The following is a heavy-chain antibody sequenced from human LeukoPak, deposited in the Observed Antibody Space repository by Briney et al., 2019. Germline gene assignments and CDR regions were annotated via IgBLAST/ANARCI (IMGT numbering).Heavy chain of an antibody. V-gene: IGHV4-34*01. CDR2: INHSGST. J-gene: IGHJ4*02. CDR1: GGSFSGYY. Sequence: PSETLSLTCAVYGGSFSGYYWSWIRQPPGKGLEWIGEINHSGSTNYNPSLKSRVTISVDTSKNQFSLKLSSVTAADTAVYYCARGVFGGYDVFDYWGQGTLVTVSS. D-gene: IGHD5-12*01. CDR3: ARGVFGGYDVFDY.